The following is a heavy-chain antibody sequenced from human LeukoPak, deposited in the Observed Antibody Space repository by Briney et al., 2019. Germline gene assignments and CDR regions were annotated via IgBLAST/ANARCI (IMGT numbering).Heavy chain of an antibody. J-gene: IGHJ4*02. CDR1: GFTFSSYA. V-gene: IGHV3-64*01. CDR2: ISSNGGST. D-gene: IGHD6-19*01. Sequence: GGSLRLSCAASGFTFSSYAMHWVRQAPGKGLEYVSAISSNGGSTYYANSVKGRFTISRDNSKKTLYLQMGSLRAEDMAVYYCARAWTGQQWLAGGGYFDYWGQGTLVTVSS. CDR3: ARAWTGQQWLAGGGYFDY.